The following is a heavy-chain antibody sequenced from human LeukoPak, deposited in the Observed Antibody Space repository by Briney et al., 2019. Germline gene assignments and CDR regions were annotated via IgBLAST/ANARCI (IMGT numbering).Heavy chain of an antibody. CDR1: GGSFSGYY. Sequence: SETLSLTCAVYGGSFSGYYWSWIRQPPGKGLEWIGEINHSGSTNYNPSLKSRVTISVDTSKNQFSLKLSSVTAADTAVYYCARGPKRGYYYDSSGPNWFDPWGQGTLVTVSS. V-gene: IGHV4-34*01. J-gene: IGHJ5*02. D-gene: IGHD3-22*01. CDR3: ARGPKRGYYYDSSGPNWFDP. CDR2: INHSGST.